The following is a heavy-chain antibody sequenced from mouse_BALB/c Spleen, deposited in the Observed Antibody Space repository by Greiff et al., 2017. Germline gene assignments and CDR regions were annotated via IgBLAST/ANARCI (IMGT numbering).Heavy chain of an antibody. V-gene: IGHV3-2*02. J-gene: IGHJ1*01. CDR1: GYSITSDYA. Sequence: EVQLQESGPGLVKPSQSLSLTCTVTGYSITSDYAWNWIRQFPGNKLEWMGYISYSGSTSYNPSLKSRISITRDTSKNQFFLQLNSVTTEDTATYYCARSGTLRYFDVWGAGTTVTVSS. CDR2: ISYSGST. CDR3: ARSGTLRYFDV. D-gene: IGHD1-1*01.